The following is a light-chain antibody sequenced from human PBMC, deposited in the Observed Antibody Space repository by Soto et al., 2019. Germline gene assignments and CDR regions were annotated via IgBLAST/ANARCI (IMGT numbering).Light chain of an antibody. J-gene: IGKJ5*01. CDR3: QQTYSTPQP. Sequence: DIQMTRSPCSLSASVGDRFTITCQASQNINNYLNWYQQTPGRAPKLLSYDASNLEAGVPSRVSGSGSGTDFTLTISNVQPEDFETYYCQQTYSTPQPFGQGTRLEIK. V-gene: IGKV1-39*01. CDR1: QNINNY. CDR2: DAS.